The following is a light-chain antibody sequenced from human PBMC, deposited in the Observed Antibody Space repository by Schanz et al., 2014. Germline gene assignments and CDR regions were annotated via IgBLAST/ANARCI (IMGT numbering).Light chain of an antibody. CDR2: GAS. CDR3: QQYTMSPST. CDR1: QSVTSSY. V-gene: IGKV3-20*01. J-gene: IGKJ4*01. Sequence: EIVLTQSPGTLSLSPGERATLSCRASQSVTSSYLAWYQQKPGQAPRLLIYGASTRVPGIPDRFSGSGSGTDFTLTISRLEPEDFAVYYCQQYTMSPSTFGGGTKVEIK.